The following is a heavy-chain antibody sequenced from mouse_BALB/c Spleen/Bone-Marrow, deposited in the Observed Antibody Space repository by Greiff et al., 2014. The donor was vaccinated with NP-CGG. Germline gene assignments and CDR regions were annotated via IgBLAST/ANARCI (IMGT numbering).Heavy chain of an antibody. D-gene: IGHD2-3*01. Sequence: EVMLVESGGGLVQPGGSLKLSCAASGFTFSSYGMSWVRQTPDKRLELVATINSNGGSTYYPDSVKGRFTISRDNAKNTLYLQMSRLKSEDTAMYYCARDGYYVFYAMDYWGQGTSVTVSS. CDR1: GFTFSSYG. CDR3: ARDGYYVFYAMDY. CDR2: INSNGGST. J-gene: IGHJ4*01. V-gene: IGHV5-6-3*01.